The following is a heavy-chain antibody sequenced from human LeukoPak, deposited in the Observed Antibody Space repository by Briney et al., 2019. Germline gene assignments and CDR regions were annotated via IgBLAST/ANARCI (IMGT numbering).Heavy chain of an antibody. CDR3: TRGRLVVVVPAAIPHYFDY. J-gene: IGHJ4*02. D-gene: IGHD2-2*02. Sequence: GGSLRLSCTASGFTFGDYAMSWFRQAPGKGLEWVGFIRSKAYGGTTEYAASVKGRFTISRDDSKSIAYLQMNSLKTEDTAVYYCTRGRLVVVVPAAIPHYFDYWGQGTLVTISS. V-gene: IGHV3-49*03. CDR2: IRSKAYGGTT. CDR1: GFTFGDYA.